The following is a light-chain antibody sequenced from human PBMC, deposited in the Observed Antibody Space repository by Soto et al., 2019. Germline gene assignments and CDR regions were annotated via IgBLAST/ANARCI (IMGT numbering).Light chain of an antibody. V-gene: IGKV1-5*03. CDR1: QSIGNW. J-gene: IGKJ1*01. CDR3: QHYNSYSEA. CDR2: KAS. Sequence: DNQMTQSPATLSASVEDRVTIPCRASQSIGNWLAWYQQKPGKAPKLLIYKASTLKSGVPSRFSGSGSGTEFTLTISSLQPDDFATYYCQHYNSYSEAFGQGTKVDI.